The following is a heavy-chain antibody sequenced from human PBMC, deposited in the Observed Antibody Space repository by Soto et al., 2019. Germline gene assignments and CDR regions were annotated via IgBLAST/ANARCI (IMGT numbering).Heavy chain of an antibody. D-gene: IGHD1-26*01. CDR3: ARALSFGSGTFDY. CDR1: GYTFNAYY. V-gene: IGHV1-2*02. CDR2: INPDSGGT. Sequence: QVQLVQSGAEVKKPGASVKVSCKASGYTFNAYYIHWVRQAPGQGLEWMGCINPDSGGTKYAQKFQGRVTMTRDTSITTAYMDPSSLRSDDTAVYYCARALSFGSGTFDYWGQGTLVTVSS. J-gene: IGHJ4*02.